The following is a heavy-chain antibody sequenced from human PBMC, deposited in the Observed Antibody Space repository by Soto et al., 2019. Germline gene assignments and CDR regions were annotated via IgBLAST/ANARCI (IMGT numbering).Heavy chain of an antibody. J-gene: IGHJ4*02. Sequence: GASVKVSCKASGYTFTSYDINWVRQATGQGLEWMGWMNPNSGNTGYAQKFQGRVTMTRNTSISTAYMELSSLRSEDTAVYYCARTYSSSWPFDYWGQGTLVTVSS. CDR2: MNPNSGNT. D-gene: IGHD6-13*01. V-gene: IGHV1-8*01. CDR3: ARTYSSSWPFDY. CDR1: GYTFTSYD.